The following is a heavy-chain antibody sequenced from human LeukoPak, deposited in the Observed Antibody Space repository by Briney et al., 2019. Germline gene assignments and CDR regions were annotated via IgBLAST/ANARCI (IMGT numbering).Heavy chain of an antibody. Sequence: SETLSLTCTVSGASITSYYWSWIRQPAGKGLEWIGRFYTSGSTNYNPSLKSRVTMSVDTSKNQFSLKLSSVTATDTAVYYCAGHSSGSPYYYYMDVWGKGTTVTVSS. J-gene: IGHJ6*03. V-gene: IGHV4-4*07. CDR2: FYTSGST. CDR1: GASITSYY. D-gene: IGHD6-19*01. CDR3: AGHSSGSPYYYYMDV.